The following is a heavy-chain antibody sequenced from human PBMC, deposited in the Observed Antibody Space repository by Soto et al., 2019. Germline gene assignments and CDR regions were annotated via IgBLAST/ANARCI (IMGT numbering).Heavy chain of an antibody. CDR3: ARTNPTKYYDYVWGDYRREGMDV. Sequence: SVKVSCKASGGTFSAYAISWVRQAPGQGLEWMGGILPLSGTSNYTQRFQGRITISADKPTSTAYMELSSLRSDDTAVYYCARTNPTKYYDYVWGDYRREGMDVWGQGTTVTVSS. CDR1: GGTFSAYA. CDR2: ILPLSGTS. J-gene: IGHJ6*02. V-gene: IGHV1-69*06. D-gene: IGHD3-16*02.